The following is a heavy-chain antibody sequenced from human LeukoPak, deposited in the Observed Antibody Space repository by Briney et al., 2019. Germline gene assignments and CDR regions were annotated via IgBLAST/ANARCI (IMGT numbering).Heavy chain of an antibody. J-gene: IGHJ3*02. CDR2: IYHSGST. CDR1: GFTFTTHGM. CDR3: ARDYSGNYAFDT. D-gene: IGHD1-26*01. Sequence: GTLRLSCTASGFTFTTHGMTWVRQAPGKGLEWIGEIYHSGSTNYNPSLKSRVTISVDKSKNQFSLKLSSVTAADTAVYYCARDYSGNYAFDTWGQGTMVTVSS. V-gene: IGHV4-4*02.